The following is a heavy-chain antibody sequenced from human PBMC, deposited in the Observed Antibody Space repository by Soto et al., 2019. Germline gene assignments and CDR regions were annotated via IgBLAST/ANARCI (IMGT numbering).Heavy chain of an antibody. Sequence: GGSLRLSCAASGFTFSNYALHWVRQAPGKGLEWVAVVSDDGSNKYYADSVKGRFTISRDNSKNTLYLQMNSLRAEDTAVYYCARDRFASSWSYFDYWGQGTPVTVSS. V-gene: IGHV3-30-3*01. CDR1: GFTFSNYA. D-gene: IGHD6-13*01. CDR3: ARDRFASSWSYFDY. CDR2: VSDDGSNK. J-gene: IGHJ4*02.